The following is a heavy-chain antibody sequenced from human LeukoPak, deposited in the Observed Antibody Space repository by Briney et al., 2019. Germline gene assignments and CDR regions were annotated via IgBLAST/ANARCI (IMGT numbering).Heavy chain of an antibody. CDR3: AKVIKELLWFGELLSEIDY. J-gene: IGHJ4*02. CDR2: ISGSGAYS. Sequence: GGSLRLSCAASGFTFSNYAMSWVRQAPGKGLEWVSGISGSGAYSYYADSVKGRFTISRDNSKNTLYVQMNSLRAADTAVYYCAKVIKELLWFGELLSEIDYWGQGTLVTVSS. D-gene: IGHD3-10*01. V-gene: IGHV3-23*01. CDR1: GFTFSNYA.